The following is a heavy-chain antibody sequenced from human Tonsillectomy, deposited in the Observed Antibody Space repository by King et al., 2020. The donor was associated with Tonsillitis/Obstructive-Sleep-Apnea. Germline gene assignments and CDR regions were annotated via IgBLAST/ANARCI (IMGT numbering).Heavy chain of an antibody. CDR2: IFSNDET. CDR3: ARISETSSPRNYYYYGMDV. V-gene: IGHV2-26*01. J-gene: IGHJ6*02. Sequence: VTLKESGPVLVKPTETVTLTCTVSGFSLSNARMGVSWIRQPPGKALEWLAHIFSNDETSYSTSLKIRLTISKDTSKSQVVLTMTNMDPVDTATYYCARISETSSPRNYYYYGMDVWGQGTTVTVSS. D-gene: IGHD2-2*01. CDR1: GFSLSNARMG.